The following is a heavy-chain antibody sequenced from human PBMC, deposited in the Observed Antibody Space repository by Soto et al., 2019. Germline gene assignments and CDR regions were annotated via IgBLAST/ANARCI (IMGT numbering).Heavy chain of an antibody. D-gene: IGHD3-10*01. CDR1: GYTFTGYY. J-gene: IGHJ6*02. CDR2: INPNSGGT. CDR3: ARERFGELLVYYYYGMDV. Sequence: ASVKVSCKASGYTFTGYYMHWVRQAPGQGLEWMGWINPNSGGTNYAQKFQGRVTMTRDTSISTAYMELSRLRSDDTAVYYCARERFGELLVYYYYGMDVWGQGTTVTVSS. V-gene: IGHV1-2*02.